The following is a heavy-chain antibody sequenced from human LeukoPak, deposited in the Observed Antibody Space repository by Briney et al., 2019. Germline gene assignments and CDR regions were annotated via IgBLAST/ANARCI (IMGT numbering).Heavy chain of an antibody. D-gene: IGHD6-19*01. J-gene: IGHJ4*02. Sequence: PSETLSLTCTVSGGSISSGGYYWSWIRQPPGKGLEWIGYIYHSGSTYYNPSLKSRVTISVDRSKNQFSLKLSSVTAADTAVYYCARGSVAGLFDYWGQGTLVTVSS. CDR3: ARGSVAGLFDY. CDR2: IYHSGST. CDR1: GGSISSGGYY. V-gene: IGHV4-30-2*01.